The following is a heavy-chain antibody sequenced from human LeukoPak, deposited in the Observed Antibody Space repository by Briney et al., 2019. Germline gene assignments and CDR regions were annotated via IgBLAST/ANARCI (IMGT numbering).Heavy chain of an antibody. J-gene: IGHJ3*02. D-gene: IGHD3-22*01. CDR2: INPSGGST. V-gene: IGHV1-46*01. CDR1: GYTFTSYY. Sequence: GASVKVSCKASGYTFTSYYMHWVRQAPGQGLEWMGIINPSGGSTSYAQKFQGRVTMTRDTSTSTVYMELSSLRSEDTAVYYCARDLRAKYYYDSSDAFDIWGQGTMVTVSS. CDR3: ARDLRAKYYYDSSDAFDI.